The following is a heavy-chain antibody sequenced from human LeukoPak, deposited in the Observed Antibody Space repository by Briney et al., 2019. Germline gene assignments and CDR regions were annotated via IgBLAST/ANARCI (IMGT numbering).Heavy chain of an antibody. CDR2: IYYSGST. Sequence: SETLSLTCTVSGGSISSSSYYWGWIRQPPGKGLEWIGSIYYSGSTYYNPSLKSRVTISVDTSKNQFSLKLSSVTAADTAVYYCARGAGFDYWGQGTLVTVSS. CDR3: ARGAGFDY. D-gene: IGHD1-26*01. CDR1: GGSISSSSYY. J-gene: IGHJ4*02. V-gene: IGHV4-39*01.